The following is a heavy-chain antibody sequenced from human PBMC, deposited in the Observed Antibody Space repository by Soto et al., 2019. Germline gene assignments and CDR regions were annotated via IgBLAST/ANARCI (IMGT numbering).Heavy chain of an antibody. V-gene: IGHV3-49*03. Sequence: GSLRLSCTASGFTFGDYAMSWFRQAPGKGLEWVGFIRSKAYGGTTEYAASVKGRFTISRDDSKSIAYLQMNSLKTEDTAVYYCTRDYCSGGSCYPYYYGMDVWGQGTTVTVSS. J-gene: IGHJ6*02. CDR3: TRDYCSGGSCYPYYYGMDV. D-gene: IGHD2-15*01. CDR2: IRSKAYGGTT. CDR1: GFTFGDYA.